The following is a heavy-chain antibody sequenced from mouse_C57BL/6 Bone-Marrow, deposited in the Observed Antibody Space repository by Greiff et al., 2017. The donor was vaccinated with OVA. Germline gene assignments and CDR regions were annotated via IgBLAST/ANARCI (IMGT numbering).Heavy chain of an antibody. CDR2: ISDGGSYT. Sequence: EVKVVESGGGLVKPGGSLKLSCAASGFTFSSYAMSWVRQTPEKRLEWVATISDGGSYTYYPDNVKGRFTISRDNAKNNPYLQMSHLKSEDTAMYYCARYRGWSLYAMDYWGQGTSVTVSS. V-gene: IGHV5-4*03. J-gene: IGHJ4*01. CDR1: GFTFSSYA. CDR3: ARYRGWSLYAMDY. D-gene: IGHD2-3*01.